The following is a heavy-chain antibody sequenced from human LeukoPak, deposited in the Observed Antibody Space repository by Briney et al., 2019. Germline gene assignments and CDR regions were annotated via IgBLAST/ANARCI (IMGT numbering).Heavy chain of an antibody. CDR1: GGTFISYA. CDR2: IIPILGIA. J-gene: IGHJ6*02. CDR3: ARDGCSSTSCHNYYYYGMDV. Sequence: SVKVSCKASGGTFISYAISWVRQAPGQGLEWMGRIIPILGIANYAQKFQGRVTITADKSTSTAYMELSSLRSEDTAVYYCARDGCSSTSCHNYYYYGMDVWGQGTTVTVSS. D-gene: IGHD2-2*01. V-gene: IGHV1-69*04.